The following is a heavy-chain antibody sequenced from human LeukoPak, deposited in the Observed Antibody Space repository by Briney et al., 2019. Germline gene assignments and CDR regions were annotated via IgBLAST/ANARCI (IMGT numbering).Heavy chain of an antibody. D-gene: IGHD5-12*01. CDR1: GGSIRSYI. V-gene: IGHV4-59*01. CDR2: IWDTEIT. J-gene: IGHJ3*02. CDR3: ARGLVLATDDAFDI. Sequence: PSETLSLTCTVSGGSIRSYIWSWLRQPPGKGLEWIGYIWDTEITDYNPSLKSRVTISLDTSKNHFSLKLRSVTAADTALYFCARGLVLATDDAFDIWGQGTVVTVSS.